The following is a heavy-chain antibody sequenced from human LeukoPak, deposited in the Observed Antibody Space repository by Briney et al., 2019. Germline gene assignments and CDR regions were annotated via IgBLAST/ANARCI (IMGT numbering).Heavy chain of an antibody. V-gene: IGHV3-30*18. CDR1: GFTFSSYG. Sequence: GGSLRLSCAASGFTFSSYGMHWVRQAPGKGLEWVAVISYDGSNKYYADSVKDRFTISRDNSKNTLYLQMNSLRAEDTAVYYCAKDLSSWYSVYAFDIWGQGTMVTVSS. J-gene: IGHJ3*02. D-gene: IGHD6-13*01. CDR2: ISYDGSNK. CDR3: AKDLSSWYSVYAFDI.